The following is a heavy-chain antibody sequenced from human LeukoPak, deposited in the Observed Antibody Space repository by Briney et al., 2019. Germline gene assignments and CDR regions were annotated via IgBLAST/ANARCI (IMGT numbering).Heavy chain of an antibody. Sequence: GGSLRLSCAASGFTFSSYSMNWVRQAPGKGLEWVSYIGTSSSTIYYADSVKGRFTISRDNAKNSLYLQMNSLRDEDTAVYYCARHDYGGNSGDSWGQGTLVTVSS. J-gene: IGHJ4*02. CDR1: GFTFSSYS. CDR2: IGTSSSTI. D-gene: IGHD4-23*01. CDR3: ARHDYGGNSGDS. V-gene: IGHV3-48*02.